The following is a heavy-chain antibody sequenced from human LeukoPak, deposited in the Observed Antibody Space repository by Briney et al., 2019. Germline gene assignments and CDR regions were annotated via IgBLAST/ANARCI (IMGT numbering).Heavy chain of an antibody. J-gene: IGHJ4*02. V-gene: IGHV3-7*01. CDR1: GFTFSSYW. D-gene: IGHD3-3*01. CDR2: IKQDGSEK. CDR3: ARSLTYYDFWSGYYAYYFDY. Sequence: PGGSLRLSCAASGFTFSSYWMSWVRQAPGKGLDGVANIKQDGSEKYYVDSVKGRFTISRDNAKNSLYLQMNSLRAEDTAVYYCARSLTYYDFWSGYYAYYFDYWGQGTLVTVSS.